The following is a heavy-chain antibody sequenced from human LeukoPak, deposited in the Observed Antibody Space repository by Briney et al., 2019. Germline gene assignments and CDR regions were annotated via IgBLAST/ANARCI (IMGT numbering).Heavy chain of an antibody. J-gene: IGHJ4*02. D-gene: IGHD1-7*01. CDR1: GFTFSSYW. CDR2: IKQDGSEK. Sequence: RPGGSLRLSCAASGFTFSSYWMSWVRQAPGKGLEWVANIKQDGSEKYYVDPVKGRFTISRDNAKNSLYLQMSSLRAEDTAVYYCARGTNFGYFDYWGQGTLVTVSS. V-gene: IGHV3-7*01. CDR3: ARGTNFGYFDY.